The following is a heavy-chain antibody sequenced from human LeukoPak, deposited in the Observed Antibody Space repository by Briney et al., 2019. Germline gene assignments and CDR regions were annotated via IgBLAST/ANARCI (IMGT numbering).Heavy chain of an antibody. CDR2: IKEDGSET. J-gene: IGHJ4*02. D-gene: IGHD1-26*01. CDR1: GFIFKKYW. Sequence: GGSLRLSCAASGFIFKKYWMNWVRQVPGKGLECLANIKEDGSETYYADSVKGRFTISRDNAKNSLYLQMNSLRAEDTAVYYCARDLSELLFDYWGQGTLVTVSS. V-gene: IGHV3-7*01. CDR3: ARDLSELLFDY.